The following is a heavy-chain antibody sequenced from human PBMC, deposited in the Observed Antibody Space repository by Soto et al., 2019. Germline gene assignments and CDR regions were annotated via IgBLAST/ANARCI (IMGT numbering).Heavy chain of an antibody. Sequence: GESLKISCKGSGYSFTSYWLVWVRQMPGKGLEWMGVVDPNDSDTRYSPSFEGQVTISADKSITTAYLQWSSLKASDTAMYYCARPHGPSGYYYGLDVWGQGPTVTVSS. V-gene: IGHV5-51*01. D-gene: IGHD3-10*01. J-gene: IGHJ6*02. CDR1: GYSFTSYW. CDR3: ARPHGPSGYYYGLDV. CDR2: VDPNDSDT.